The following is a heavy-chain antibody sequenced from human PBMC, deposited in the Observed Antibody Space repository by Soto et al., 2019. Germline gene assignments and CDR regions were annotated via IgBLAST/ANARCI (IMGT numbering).Heavy chain of an antibody. V-gene: IGHV3-23*01. CDR2: ISGSGGST. J-gene: IGHJ4*02. Sequence: PGGSLRLSCAASGFTFSSYAMSWVRQAPGKGLEWVSAISGSGGSTYYADSVKGRFTISRDNSKNTLYLQMNSLRAEDTAVYYCAKGWSCSSTSCYIFDYWGQGTLVTVSS. CDR3: AKGWSCSSTSCYIFDY. CDR1: GFTFSSYA. D-gene: IGHD2-2*02.